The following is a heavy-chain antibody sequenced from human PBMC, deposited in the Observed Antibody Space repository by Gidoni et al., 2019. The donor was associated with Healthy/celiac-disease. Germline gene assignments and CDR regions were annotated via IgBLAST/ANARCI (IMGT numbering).Heavy chain of an antibody. CDR3: AKALFGIAAAVVVGGDWYFDL. V-gene: IGHV3-23*01. CDR1: GFTVSSYA. J-gene: IGHJ2*01. D-gene: IGHD6-13*01. CDR2: ISGSGGST. Sequence: EVQLLESGGGLVQPGGSLRLSCAASGFTVSSYAMSWVRQAPGKGLEWVSAISGSGGSTYYADSVKGRFTISRDNSKNTLYLQMNSLRAEDTAVYYCAKALFGIAAAVVVGGDWYFDLWGRGTLVTVSS.